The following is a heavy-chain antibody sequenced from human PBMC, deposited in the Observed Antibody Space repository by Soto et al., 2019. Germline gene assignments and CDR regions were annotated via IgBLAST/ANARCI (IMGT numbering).Heavy chain of an antibody. J-gene: IGHJ6*03. CDR2: IYYSGST. V-gene: IGHV4-39*01. Sequence: SETLSLTCTVSGGSISSSSYYWGWIRQPPGKGLEWIGSIYYSGSTYYNPSLKSRVTISIDTSKNQFSLKLSSVTAADTAVYYCARLRRNYYYYYMDVWGKGTTVTVSS. CDR1: GGSISSSSYY. CDR3: ARLRRNYYYYYMDV.